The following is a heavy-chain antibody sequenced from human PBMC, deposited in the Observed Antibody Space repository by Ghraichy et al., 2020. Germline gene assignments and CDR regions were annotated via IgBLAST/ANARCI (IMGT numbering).Heavy chain of an antibody. D-gene: IGHD4-17*01. J-gene: IGHJ6*02. CDR2: ISGSGGST. Sequence: GGSLRLSCAASGFTFSSYTMNWVRQAPGKGLEWVSAISGSGGSTYYADSVKGRFTISRDNTKNTLFLQMNSLRAEDTAVYYCAKDLSGRYGRYYAIDVWGQGTTVTVSS. CDR1: GFTFSSYT. CDR3: AKDLSGRYGRYYAIDV. V-gene: IGHV3-23*01.